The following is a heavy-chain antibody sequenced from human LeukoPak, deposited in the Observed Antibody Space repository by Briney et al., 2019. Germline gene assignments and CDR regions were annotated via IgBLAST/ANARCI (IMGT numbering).Heavy chain of an antibody. V-gene: IGHV3-30*02. CDR3: AKDYVGYYLTLFDY. CDR2: IRYDGSNK. J-gene: IGHJ4*02. Sequence: GGSLRLSCAASGFTFSSYGMHWVRQAPGKGLEWVAFIRYDGSNKYYADSVKGRFTISRDNSKNTLYLQMNSLRAEDTAVYYCAKDYVGYYLTLFDYWGQGTLVTVSS. CDR1: GFTFSSYG. D-gene: IGHD3-22*01.